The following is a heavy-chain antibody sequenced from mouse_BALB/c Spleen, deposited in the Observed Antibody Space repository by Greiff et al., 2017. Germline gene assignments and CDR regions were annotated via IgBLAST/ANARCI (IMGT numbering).Heavy chain of an antibody. J-gene: IGHJ3*01. CDR3: ARGYERTWFAY. CDR2: ISYSGST. CDR1: GDSITSGY. Sequence: EVQLVESGPSLVKPSQTLSLTCSVTGDSITSGYWNWIRKFPGNKLEYMGYISYSGSTYYNPSLKSRISITRDTSTNQDYLQLNSVTTEDTATYYCARGYERTWFAYWGQGTLVTVSA. V-gene: IGHV3-8*02. D-gene: IGHD2-14*01.